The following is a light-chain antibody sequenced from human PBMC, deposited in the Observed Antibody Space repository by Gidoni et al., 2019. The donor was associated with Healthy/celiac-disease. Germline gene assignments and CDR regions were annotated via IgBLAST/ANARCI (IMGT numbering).Light chain of an antibody. CDR2: GAS. J-gene: IGKJ4*01. Sequence: EIVMTPSPATLSVSPGERATLSCRASQSVSSNLAWYQQKPGQAPRLLIYGASTRATGIPARVSGSGSGTEFTLTISSLQSEDFAVYYCQQYNNWPPLTFGGXTKVEIK. CDR1: QSVSSN. V-gene: IGKV3-15*01. CDR3: QQYNNWPPLT.